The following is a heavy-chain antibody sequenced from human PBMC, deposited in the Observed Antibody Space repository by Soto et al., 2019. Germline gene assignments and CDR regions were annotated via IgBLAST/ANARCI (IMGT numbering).Heavy chain of an antibody. V-gene: IGHV4-34*01. CDR2: INHSGST. CDR1: GGSFSGYY. J-gene: IGHJ5*02. Sequence: PSETLSLTCAVYGGSFSGYYWSWIRQPPGKGLEWIGEINHSGSTNYNPSLKSRVTISVDTSKNQFSLKLSSVTAADTAVYYCARGLSRLLWFGELLSQWYNWFDPWGQGTLVTV. D-gene: IGHD3-10*01. CDR3: ARGLSRLLWFGELLSQWYNWFDP.